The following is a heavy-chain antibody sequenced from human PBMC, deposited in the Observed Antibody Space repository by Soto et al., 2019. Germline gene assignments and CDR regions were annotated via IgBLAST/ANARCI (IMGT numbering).Heavy chain of an antibody. CDR1: EFTFSSHL. Sequence: VQLVESGGGVVQPGRSLRLSCVASEFTFSSHLMHWVRQAPGKGLEWVAFISNDGDYKNYADSVKGRFTISRDNSKDTVYLEIHSLRPEDTALYHFARDEAFSAPYYLDYWGQGTMVIVS. CDR3: ARDEAFSAPYYLDY. CDR2: ISNDGDYK. V-gene: IGHV3-30*03. D-gene: IGHD1-26*01. J-gene: IGHJ4*02.